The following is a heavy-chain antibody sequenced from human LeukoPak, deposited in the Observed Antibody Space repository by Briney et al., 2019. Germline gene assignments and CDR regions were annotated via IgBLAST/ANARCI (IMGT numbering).Heavy chain of an antibody. CDR1: GGSISSYY. D-gene: IGHD1-26*01. CDR3: AREGHSGSQFDH. V-gene: IGHV4-4*07. Sequence: SSETLSLTCTVSGGSISSYYWSWIRQSAGRGLEWVGRIYSSGSTNYNPALKSRVTMSVDMSKNHFSLKLSSVTAADTAMYYCAREGHSGSQFDHRGQGALVTVSS. J-gene: IGHJ4*02. CDR2: IYSSGST.